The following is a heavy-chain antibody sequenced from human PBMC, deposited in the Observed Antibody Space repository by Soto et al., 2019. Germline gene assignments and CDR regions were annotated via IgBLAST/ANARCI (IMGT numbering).Heavy chain of an antibody. CDR2: VNPSGGHT. CDR3: ARGGHVVVVTAALDY. Sequence: QVQLMQSGAEVKKPGASVKVSCKASGDTFTEYYIHWVRQAPGQGLEWMGTVNPSGGHTTYAQHFLGRVTMPRDTSTSTLYMELTSLTSEDTAVYYCARGGHVVVVTAALDYWGQGTIVTVSS. V-gene: IGHV1-46*01. J-gene: IGHJ4*02. D-gene: IGHD2-21*02. CDR1: GDTFTEYY.